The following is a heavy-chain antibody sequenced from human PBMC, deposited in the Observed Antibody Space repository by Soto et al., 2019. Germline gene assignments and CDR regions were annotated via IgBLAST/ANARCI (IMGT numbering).Heavy chain of an antibody. J-gene: IGHJ4*02. CDR1: GFTFSSYA. V-gene: IGHV3-23*01. Sequence: GWSLRLSCAASGFTFSSYAMSWFRQAPGKGLEWVSAISGSGGSTYYADSVKGRFTISRDNSKNTLYLQMNSLRAEDTAVYYCEKESNAVTNLLYFDYCGQATLVTVSP. CDR2: ISGSGGST. CDR3: EKESNAVTNLLYFDY. D-gene: IGHD2-8*01.